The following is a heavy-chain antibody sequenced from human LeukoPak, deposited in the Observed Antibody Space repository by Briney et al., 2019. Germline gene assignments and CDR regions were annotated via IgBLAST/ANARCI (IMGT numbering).Heavy chain of an antibody. Sequence: GGSLRLSCAASGFTFSSYSMNWVRQAPGKGLEWVSSISSSSSYIYYADSVKGRFTISRDNAKNSLYLQMNSLRDEDTAVYYCARGYCTSSNCLSRFADYWGQGTLVTVST. CDR2: ISSSSSYI. D-gene: IGHD2-2*01. CDR3: ARGYCTSSNCLSRFADY. CDR1: GFTFSSYS. V-gene: IGHV3-21*01. J-gene: IGHJ4*02.